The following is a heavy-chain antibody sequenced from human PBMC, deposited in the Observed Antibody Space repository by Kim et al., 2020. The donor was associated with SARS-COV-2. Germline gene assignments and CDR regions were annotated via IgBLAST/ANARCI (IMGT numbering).Heavy chain of an antibody. Sequence: NPTLKRQVTISEDTSRNQFSLKLSAVTAADTAVYYCARASTTVVTHCFDYWGQETLVTVSS. D-gene: IGHD4-17*01. J-gene: IGHJ4*02. V-gene: IGHV4-39*07. CDR3: ARASTTVVTHCFDY.